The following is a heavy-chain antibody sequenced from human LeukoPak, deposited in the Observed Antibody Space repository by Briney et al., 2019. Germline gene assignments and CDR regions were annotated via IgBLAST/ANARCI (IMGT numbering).Heavy chain of an antibody. J-gene: IGHJ6*02. CDR3: ARGVGATNYYYYGMDV. CDR1: GFTFSRYG. V-gene: IGHV3-30*03. D-gene: IGHD1-26*01. CDR2: ISYDGSNK. Sequence: GGSLRLSCAASGFTFSRYGMHWVRQAPGKGLEWVAVISYDGSNKYYADSVKGRFTISRDNSKNALYLQMNSLRAEDTAVYYCARGVGATNYYYYGMDVWGQGTTVTVSS.